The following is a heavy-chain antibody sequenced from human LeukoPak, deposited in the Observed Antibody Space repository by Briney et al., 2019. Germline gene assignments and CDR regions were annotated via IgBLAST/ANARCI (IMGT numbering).Heavy chain of an antibody. CDR2: IIPIFGTA. Sequence: GSSVKVSCKASGGTFSSCAISWVRQAPGQGLEWMGGIIPIFGTANYAQKFQGRVTITTDESTSTAYMELSSLRSEDTAVYYCARDRGGSGSPGPRPYYYYYMDVWGKGTTVTVSS. D-gene: IGHD3-10*01. J-gene: IGHJ6*03. CDR1: GGTFSSCA. CDR3: ARDRGGSGSPGPRPYYYYYMDV. V-gene: IGHV1-69*05.